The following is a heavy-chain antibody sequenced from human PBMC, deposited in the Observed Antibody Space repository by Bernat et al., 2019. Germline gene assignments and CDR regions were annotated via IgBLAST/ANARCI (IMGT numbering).Heavy chain of an antibody. CDR3: AKGQARIVAYYFDY. Sequence: EVQLLESGGGLVQPGGSLRLSCAASGFTFSSYAMSWVRQAPGKGLEWVSAISGSGGSTYYANSVKGRFTSSRDNTKNTLYLQMNSLRAEDTAVYYCAKGQARIVAYYFDYWGQGTLVTVSS. J-gene: IGHJ4*02. CDR2: ISGSGGST. V-gene: IGHV3-23*01. CDR1: GFTFSSYA. D-gene: IGHD3-22*01.